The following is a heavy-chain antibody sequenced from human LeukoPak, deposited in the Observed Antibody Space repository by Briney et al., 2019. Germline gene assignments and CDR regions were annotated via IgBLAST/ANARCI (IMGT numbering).Heavy chain of an antibody. CDR2: VYYSGST. J-gene: IGHJ4*02. V-gene: IGHV4-39*07. CDR3: ARYDVGWYYFDY. CDR1: GGSISSNSYY. D-gene: IGHD6-19*01. Sequence: SETLSLTCTVSGGSISSNSYYWGWIRQPPGKGLEWIGSVYYSGSTYYKPSLKSRVTISVDTSKNQFSLKLSSVTAADTAVYYCARYDVGWYYFDYWGQGTLVTVSS.